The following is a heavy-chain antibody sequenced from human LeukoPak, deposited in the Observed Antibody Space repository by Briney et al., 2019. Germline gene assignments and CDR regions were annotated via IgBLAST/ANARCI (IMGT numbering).Heavy chain of an antibody. J-gene: IGHJ4*02. V-gene: IGHV3-21*01. CDR3: AKVIREVDMSYDY. CDR2: ISSSSSYI. CDR1: GFTFSSYS. Sequence: KPGGSLRLSCAASGFTFSSYSMNWVRQAPGKGLEWVSSISSSSSYIYYADSVKGRFTISRDNAKNSLYLQMNSLRAEDTAVYYCAKVIREVDMSYDYWGQGALVTVSS. D-gene: IGHD5-24*01.